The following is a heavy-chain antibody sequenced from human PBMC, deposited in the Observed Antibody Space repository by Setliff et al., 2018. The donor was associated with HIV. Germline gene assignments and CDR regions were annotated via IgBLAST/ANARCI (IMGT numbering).Heavy chain of an antibody. J-gene: IGHJ5*02. D-gene: IGHD2-15*01. CDR3: VKHVDSDFSGDPDWFDP. V-gene: IGHV4-39*01. CDR2: FSYNGGR. Sequence: WGWIRQPPGKGLEWIGSFSYNGGRRYTPSLKSRVTISADMSKNQFSLNLNSVTAADTAVYYCVKHVDSDFSGDPDWFDPWGQGIPVTVSS.